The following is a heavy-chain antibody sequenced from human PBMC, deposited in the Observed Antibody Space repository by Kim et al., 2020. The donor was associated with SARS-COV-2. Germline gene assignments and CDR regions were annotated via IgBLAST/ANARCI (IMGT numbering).Heavy chain of an antibody. V-gene: IGHV3-48*02. CDR3: ARDWGRVRGVIEFDS. Sequence: GGSLRLSCAASGFTFSVYGMTWVRQAPGKGLEWISYISSDSSNIKYADSVKGRVTISRDNAKQSLYPQMNSLREGDTAVYHCARDWGRVRGVIEFDSWGQGNLVIVSS. CDR2: ISSDSSNI. CDR1: GFTFSVYG. J-gene: IGHJ4*02. D-gene: IGHD3-10*01.